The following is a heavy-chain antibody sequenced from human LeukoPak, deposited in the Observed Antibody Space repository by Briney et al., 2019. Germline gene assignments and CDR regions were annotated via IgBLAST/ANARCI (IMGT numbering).Heavy chain of an antibody. CDR3: ARDEAAAPSGIAVAGTNLDY. CDR2: ISYDGSNK. Sequence: GGSLRLSCAASGFTFSSYAMHWVRQAPGKGLEWVAVISYDGSNKYYADSVKGRFTISRDNSKNTLYLQMNSLRAEDTAVYYCARDEAAAPSGIAVAGTNLDYWGQGTLVTVSS. D-gene: IGHD6-19*01. CDR1: GFTFSSYA. J-gene: IGHJ4*02. V-gene: IGHV3-30-3*01.